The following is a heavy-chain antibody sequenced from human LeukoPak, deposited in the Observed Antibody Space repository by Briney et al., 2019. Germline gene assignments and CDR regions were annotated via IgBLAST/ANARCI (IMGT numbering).Heavy chain of an antibody. CDR2: IYYSGST. CDR1: GGSISSYY. CDR3: ARVRFSYGYSSGLNWFDP. V-gene: IGHV4-59*01. Sequence: SETLSLTCTVSGGSISSYYWSWIRQPPGKGLEWIGYIYYSGSTNYNPSLKSRVTISVDTSKNQFSLKLSSVTAADTAVYYCARVRFSYGYSSGLNWFDPWGQGTLVTVSS. J-gene: IGHJ5*02. D-gene: IGHD6-19*01.